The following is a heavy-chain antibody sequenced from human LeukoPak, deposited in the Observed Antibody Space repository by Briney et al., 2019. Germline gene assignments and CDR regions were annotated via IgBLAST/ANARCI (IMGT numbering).Heavy chain of an antibody. CDR3: ATPYGDYEYGMDV. J-gene: IGHJ6*02. CDR2: IIPVLNIT. CDR1: GGTFSSSA. Sequence: SVKVSCKTSGGTFSSSAITWVRQAPGQGLEWMGRIIPVLNITTYAQKFQGRVTITADKSTSTAYMELSSLRSEDTAVCYCATPYGDYEYGMDVWGQGTTVTVSS. V-gene: IGHV1-69*04. D-gene: IGHD4-17*01.